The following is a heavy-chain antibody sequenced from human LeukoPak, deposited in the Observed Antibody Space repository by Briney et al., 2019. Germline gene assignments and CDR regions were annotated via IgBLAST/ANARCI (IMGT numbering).Heavy chain of an antibody. Sequence: GESLKISCKTSGYSFINYWVGWVRQMPGKGLEWMGIIYPGDSDTRYSPSFQGQVTISADKSISTAYLQWSSLKASDTAMYYCARLYSTYAFDIWGQGTMVTVSS. J-gene: IGHJ3*02. CDR3: ARLYSTYAFDI. V-gene: IGHV5-51*01. CDR2: IYPGDSDT. CDR1: GYSFINYW. D-gene: IGHD6-13*01.